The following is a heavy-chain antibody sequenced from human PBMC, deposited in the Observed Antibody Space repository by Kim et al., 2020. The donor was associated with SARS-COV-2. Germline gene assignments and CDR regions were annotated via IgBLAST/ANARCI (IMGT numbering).Heavy chain of an antibody. Sequence: NYAQKFQGRVTMTRDTSISTAYMELSRLRSDDTAVYYCARTKQQLVPFDYWGQGTLVTVSS. D-gene: IGHD6-13*01. J-gene: IGHJ4*02. CDR3: ARTKQQLVPFDY. V-gene: IGHV1-2*02.